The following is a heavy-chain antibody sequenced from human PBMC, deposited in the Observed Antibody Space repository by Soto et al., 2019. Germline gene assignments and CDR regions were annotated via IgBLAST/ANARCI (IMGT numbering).Heavy chain of an antibody. Sequence: QVQLVESGGGLVKPGGSLRLSCAASGFRFSDHYMSWIRQAPGKGLEWISYISDTGITIYYADSVEGRFTISRDNAKNSLYLQMNSLRAEDTAVYFCARPGPNYTAFSDSWGQGTLVTVSS. CDR1: GFRFSDHY. J-gene: IGHJ4*02. CDR3: ARPGPNYTAFSDS. D-gene: IGHD4-4*01. CDR2: ISDTGITI. V-gene: IGHV3-11*01.